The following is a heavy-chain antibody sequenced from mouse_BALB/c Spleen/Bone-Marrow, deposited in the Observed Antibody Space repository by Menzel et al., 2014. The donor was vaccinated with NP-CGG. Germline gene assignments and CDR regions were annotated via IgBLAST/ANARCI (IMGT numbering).Heavy chain of an antibody. CDR2: ISYDGSN. J-gene: IGHJ2*01. V-gene: IGHV3-6*02. CDR3: ARDNLDY. Sequence: EVKLVESGPGLVKPSQSLSLPCSVTGYSITSGYYWNWIRQFPGNKLEWMGYISYDGSNNYNPSLKNRISITRDTSKNQFFLKLNSVTTEDTATYYCARDNLDYWGQGTTLTVSS. CDR1: GYSITSGYY.